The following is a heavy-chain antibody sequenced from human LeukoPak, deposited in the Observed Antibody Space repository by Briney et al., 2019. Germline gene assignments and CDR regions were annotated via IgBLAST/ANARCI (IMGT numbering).Heavy chain of an antibody. CDR1: GFTFSSYA. D-gene: IGHD6-6*01. Sequence: GGSLRLSCAASGFTFSSYAMSWVRQAPGKGLEWVSSISSSSSYIYYADSVKGRFTTSRDNAKNSLYLQMNSLRAEDTAVYYCARESIEQDDAFDIWGQGTMVTVSS. CDR3: ARESIEQDDAFDI. CDR2: ISSSSSYI. J-gene: IGHJ3*02. V-gene: IGHV3-21*01.